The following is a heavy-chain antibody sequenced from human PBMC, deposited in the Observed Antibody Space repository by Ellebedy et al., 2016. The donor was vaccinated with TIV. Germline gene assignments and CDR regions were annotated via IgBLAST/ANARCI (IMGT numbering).Heavy chain of an antibody. J-gene: IGHJ4*02. Sequence: AASVKVSCKAAGYTFISYGISWVRQAPGKGLEGLGWISTDNGDTIYPQKVQGRVTMTTDTSTNTTYMEVRGLTSDDTAMYYCARERFCTGVSYWGQGTLVTVTS. V-gene: IGHV1-18*01. D-gene: IGHD2-8*02. CDR1: GYTFISYG. CDR3: ARERFCTGVSY. CDR2: ISTDNGDT.